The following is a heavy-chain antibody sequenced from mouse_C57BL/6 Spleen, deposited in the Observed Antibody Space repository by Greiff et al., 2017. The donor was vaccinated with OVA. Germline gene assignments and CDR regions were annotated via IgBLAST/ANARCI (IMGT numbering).Heavy chain of an antibody. Sequence: QVQLQQSGPGLVQPSQSLSITCTVSGFSLTSYGVHWVRQSPGKGLAWLGVIWRGGSTDYNAAFMSRLSITKDNSKSQVFFKMNSLQADDTAIDYCAKPGSSPYAMDYWGQGTSVTVSS. CDR3: AKPGSSPYAMDY. V-gene: IGHV2-5*01. J-gene: IGHJ4*01. D-gene: IGHD1-1*01. CDR2: IWRGGST. CDR1: GFSLTSYG.